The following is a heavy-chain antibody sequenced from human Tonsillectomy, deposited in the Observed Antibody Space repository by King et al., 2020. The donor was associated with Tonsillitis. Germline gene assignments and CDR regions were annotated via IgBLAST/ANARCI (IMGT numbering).Heavy chain of an antibody. D-gene: IGHD3-22*01. V-gene: IGHV4-59*01. J-gene: IGHJ4*02. Sequence: VQLQESGPGLVKPSETLSLTCTVSGGSISSYYWSWIRQPPGKGLEWIGYIYYSGSNNYNPSLKSRVTISVDTSKNQFSLKLSSVTAADTAVYYCARVSSRYCYDSSGYSLIPPYYFDYWGQGTLVTVSS. CDR3: ARVSSRYCYDSSGYSLIPPYYFDY. CDR2: IYYSGSN. CDR1: GGSISSYY.